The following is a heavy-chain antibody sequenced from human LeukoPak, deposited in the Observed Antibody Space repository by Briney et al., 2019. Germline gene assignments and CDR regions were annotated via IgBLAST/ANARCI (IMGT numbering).Heavy chain of an antibody. D-gene: IGHD3-3*01. Sequence: GASVKVSCKASGYTFTSYGISWVRQAPGQGLEWMGWISAYNGNTNYAQKLQGRVTMTTDTSTSTAYMELRSLRSDDTAVYYCARDRLSYDFWSGYFPGKYMDVWGKGTTVTVSS. J-gene: IGHJ6*03. CDR3: ARDRLSYDFWSGYFPGKYMDV. CDR1: GYTFTSYG. CDR2: ISAYNGNT. V-gene: IGHV1-18*01.